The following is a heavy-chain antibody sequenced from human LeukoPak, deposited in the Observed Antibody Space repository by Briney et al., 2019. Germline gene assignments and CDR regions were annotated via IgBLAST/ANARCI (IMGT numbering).Heavy chain of an antibody. J-gene: IGHJ4*02. CDR1: GYSFTSYW. D-gene: IGHD1-26*01. CDR3: ARLLKMGATNSPFDY. CDR2: IYPGDSDT. Sequence: GESLKISCKGSGYSFTSYWIGWVRQMPGKGLEWMGIIYPGDSDTRYTPSFQGQVTISADKSISTAYLQWSSLKASDTAMSYCARLLKMGATNSPFDYWGQGTLVTVSS. V-gene: IGHV5-51*01.